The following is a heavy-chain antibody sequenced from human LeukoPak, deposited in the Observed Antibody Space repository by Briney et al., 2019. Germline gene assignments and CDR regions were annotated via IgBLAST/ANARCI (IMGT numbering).Heavy chain of an antibody. J-gene: IGHJ4*02. CDR2: MNPNSGNT. Sequence: ASVKVSCKASGYTFTSYDINWVRQATGQGLEWMGWMNPNSGNTGYAQKFQGRVTITRNTSISTAYMELSSLRSEDTAVYYCARVRYCSGGSRPYYFDYWGQGTLVTVSS. D-gene: IGHD2-15*01. CDR3: ARVRYCSGGSRPYYFDY. V-gene: IGHV1-8*03. CDR1: GYTFTSYD.